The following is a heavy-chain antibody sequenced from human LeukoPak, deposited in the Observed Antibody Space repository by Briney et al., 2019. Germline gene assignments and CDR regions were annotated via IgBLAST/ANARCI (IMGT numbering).Heavy chain of an antibody. J-gene: IGHJ4*02. Sequence: GASVKVSCKASGYTFTGYYMHWVRQAPGQGLEWMGWINPNSGGTNYAQKFQGRVTMTRDTSISTAYMELSRLRSDDTAVYCCARGVRIAAAGTEGDPSFDYWGQGTLVTVSS. CDR2: INPNSGGT. CDR3: ARGVRIAAAGTEGDPSFDY. D-gene: IGHD6-13*01. V-gene: IGHV1-2*02. CDR1: GYTFTGYY.